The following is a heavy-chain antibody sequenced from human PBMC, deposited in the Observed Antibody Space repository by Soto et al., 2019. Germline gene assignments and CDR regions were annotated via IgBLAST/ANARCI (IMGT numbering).Heavy chain of an antibody. CDR3: ARGGVVVPAAPIAPYDY. Sequence: ASVKVSCKASGYSFTDNYIHWVRQAPGEGLQWMGWINPNSGATNYAQNFQGWVTMTRDTSISTAYMELNSLRAEDTAVYYCARGGVVVPAAPIAPYDYWGQGTLVTVSS. V-gene: IGHV1-2*04. J-gene: IGHJ4*02. D-gene: IGHD2-2*01. CDR2: INPNSGAT. CDR1: GYSFTDNY.